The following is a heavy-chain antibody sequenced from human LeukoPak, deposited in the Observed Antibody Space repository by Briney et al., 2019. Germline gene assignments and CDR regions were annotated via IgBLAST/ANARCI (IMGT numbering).Heavy chain of an antibody. Sequence: PSETLSLTCAVYGGSISDYYWSWIRQPPGKGLEWIGENNHRGSANYNPSLKSRVTISVDTSKNQFSLKLSSVTAADTAVYYCAIVYSANYRWLDYWGQGTLVTVSS. CDR3: AIVYSANYRWLDY. CDR2: NNHRGSA. J-gene: IGHJ4*02. D-gene: IGHD1-26*01. CDR1: GGSISDYY. V-gene: IGHV4-34*01.